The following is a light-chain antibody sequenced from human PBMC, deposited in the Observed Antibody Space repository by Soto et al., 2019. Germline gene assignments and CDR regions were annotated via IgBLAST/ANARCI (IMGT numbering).Light chain of an antibody. CDR3: NSYTSKSTGV. Sequence: QSALTHPASVSGSPGQSITISCTGTSSDVGGYNYVSWYQQHPGKAPKLIIYEVSNRPSGVSNRFSGSKSGNTASLTISGLQAEDEADYYCNSYTSKSTGVFGTGTKVTVL. CDR2: EVS. CDR1: SSDVGGYNY. V-gene: IGLV2-14*01. J-gene: IGLJ1*01.